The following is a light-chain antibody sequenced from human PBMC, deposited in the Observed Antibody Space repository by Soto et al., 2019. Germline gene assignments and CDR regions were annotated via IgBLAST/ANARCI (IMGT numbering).Light chain of an antibody. CDR1: SSDIGAYNY. V-gene: IGLV2-8*01. CDR3: SSFAGRYKFDVL. J-gene: IGLJ2*01. CDR2: EVT. Sequence: QSVLTQPPSASGSPGQSVTISCTGTSSDIGAYNYVSWYQQHPGKAPELIIYEVTKRPSGVPDRFAGSKSGNTAYLTVSGLQAEDEADYYCSSFAGRYKFDVLLGGGTKVTVL.